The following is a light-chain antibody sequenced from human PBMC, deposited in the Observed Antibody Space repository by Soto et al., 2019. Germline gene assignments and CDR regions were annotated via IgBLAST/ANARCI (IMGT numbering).Light chain of an antibody. CDR2: EAS. Sequence: DIQMTQSPATLSASVGDRVTITCRASQSISRWLTWYQQKPGKAPKLLIYEASSLESGVPSRFSGSGSGTEFTLTISGLQPDDFATYYCQHYGGSPLYTFGQGTKLEIK. V-gene: IGKV1-5*01. CDR1: QSISRW. J-gene: IGKJ2*01. CDR3: QHYGGSPLYT.